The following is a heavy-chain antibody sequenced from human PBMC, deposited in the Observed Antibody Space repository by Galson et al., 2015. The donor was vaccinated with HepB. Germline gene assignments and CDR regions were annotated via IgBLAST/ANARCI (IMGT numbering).Heavy chain of an antibody. Sequence: SVKVSCKASGYTFTSYGIGWVRQAPGQGLEWMGWISAYNGNTNYAQKLQGRVTMTTDTSTSTAYMELRSLRPDDTAVYYCARDHGNYYGSGTHAFDIRGQGTMVTVSS. CDR1: GYTFTSYG. V-gene: IGHV1-18*04. CDR2: ISAYNGNT. D-gene: IGHD3-10*01. J-gene: IGHJ3*02. CDR3: ARDHGNYYGSGTHAFDI.